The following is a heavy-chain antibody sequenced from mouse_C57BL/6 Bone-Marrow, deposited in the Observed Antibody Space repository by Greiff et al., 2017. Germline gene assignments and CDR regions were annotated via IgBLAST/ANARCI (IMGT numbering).Heavy chain of an antibody. CDR2: ISSGGSYT. CDR3: ARHVLDSSGYRFAY. Sequence: EVQGVESGGDLVKPGGSLKLSCAASGFTFSSYGMSWVRQTPDKRLEWVATISSGGSYTYYPDSVKGRFTISRDNAKNTRYLQMSSLKSEDTAMYYCARHVLDSSGYRFAYWGQGTLVTVSA. V-gene: IGHV5-6*01. J-gene: IGHJ3*01. D-gene: IGHD3-2*02. CDR1: GFTFSSYG.